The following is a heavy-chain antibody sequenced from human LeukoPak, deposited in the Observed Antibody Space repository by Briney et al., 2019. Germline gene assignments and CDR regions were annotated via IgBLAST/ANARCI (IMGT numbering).Heavy chain of an antibody. V-gene: IGHV1-69*13. J-gene: IGHJ4*02. D-gene: IGHD2-2*01. CDR3: ASGDIVVVPAAAGIKG. Sequence: SVKVPCKASGGTFSSYAISWVRQAPGQGLEWMGGIIPIFGTANYAQKFQGRVTITADESTSTAYMELSSLRSEDTAVYYCASGDIVVVPAAAGIKGWGQGTLVTVSS. CDR2: IIPIFGTA. CDR1: GGTFSSYA.